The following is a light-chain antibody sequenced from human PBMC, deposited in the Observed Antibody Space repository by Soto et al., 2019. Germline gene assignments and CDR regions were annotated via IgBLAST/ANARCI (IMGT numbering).Light chain of an antibody. CDR3: QQYNNWPT. CDR2: GAS. V-gene: IGKV3-15*01. Sequence: EIVTALSPATLSVSPGERATLSSRASQSVSSNSSWYQQNAGQAPSLLFCGASSRATSTAARCSSSGSGTEFTLTISSVQAEDFAVYCWQQYNNWPTFGQGTKVDIK. J-gene: IGKJ1*01. CDR1: QSVSSN.